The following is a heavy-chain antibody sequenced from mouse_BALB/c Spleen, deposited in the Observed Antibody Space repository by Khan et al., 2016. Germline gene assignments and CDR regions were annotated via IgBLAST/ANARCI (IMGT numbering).Heavy chain of an antibody. Sequence: QVQLQQPGAELARPGASVKLSCKASGYTFTSYWMQWVKPRPGQGLEWIGAIYPGDGDTRYTQQFKGKATLTADKSSSTAYMQLSSLASEDSAVYYCASYYGSSYDYFDYWGQGTTLTVSS. V-gene: IGHV1-87*01. D-gene: IGHD1-1*01. CDR2: IYPGDGDT. CDR1: GYTFTSYW. CDR3: ASYYGSSYDYFDY. J-gene: IGHJ2*01.